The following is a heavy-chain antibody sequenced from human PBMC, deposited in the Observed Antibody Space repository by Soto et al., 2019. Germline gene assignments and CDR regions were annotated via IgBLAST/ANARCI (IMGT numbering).Heavy chain of an antibody. J-gene: IGHJ4*02. CDR2: IYPSDSDT. CDR1: GYSFSIQW. D-gene: IGHD6-6*01. CDR3: ARLGSSRSLIY. Sequence: GESLKISCKGSGYSFSIQWIGWVRQMPGKGLEWMGIIYPSDSDTRYSPSFQGQVTISADKSITTAYLQWSSLKASDTAMYYCARLGSSRSLIYWGQGTLVTVSS. V-gene: IGHV5-51*01.